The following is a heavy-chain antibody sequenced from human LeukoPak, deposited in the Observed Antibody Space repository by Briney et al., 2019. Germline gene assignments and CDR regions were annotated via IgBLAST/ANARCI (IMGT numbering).Heavy chain of an antibody. Sequence: PGGSLRLSCAASGFTFSSYGMHWVRQAPGKGLEWVAFIRYDGSNKYYADSVKGRFTISRDNSKNTLYLQMNSLRAEDTAVYYCAKEHFCGGDCYFFDYWGQGTLVTVSS. J-gene: IGHJ4*02. V-gene: IGHV3-30*02. CDR2: IRYDGSNK. CDR3: AKEHFCGGDCYFFDY. CDR1: GFTFSSYG. D-gene: IGHD2-21*02.